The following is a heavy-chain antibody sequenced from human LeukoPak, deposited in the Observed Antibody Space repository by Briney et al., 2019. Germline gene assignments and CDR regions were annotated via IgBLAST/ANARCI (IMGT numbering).Heavy chain of an antibody. V-gene: IGHV3-11*01. D-gene: IGHD1-20*01. CDR1: GFTFSDYY. CDR2: ISSSGSTL. CDR3: ARRRYNWNAIDY. J-gene: IGHJ4*02. Sequence: GGSLRLSCAASGFTFSDYYMSWIRQAPGKGLEWVSYISSSGSTLYYADSVKGRITISRDNAKNSLYLQMDSLRAEDTAVYYCARRRYNWNAIDYWGQGTLVTVSS.